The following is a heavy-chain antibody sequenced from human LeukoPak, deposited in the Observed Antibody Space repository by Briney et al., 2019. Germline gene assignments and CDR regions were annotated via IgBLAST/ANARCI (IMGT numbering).Heavy chain of an antibody. CDR2: IYSDGRS. D-gene: IGHD2-15*01. J-gene: IGHJ3*02. Sequence: PGGSLRLSCAASGFSVSTDYLTWVRQAPGKGLQWVSVIYSDGRSYYADSVKGRFTISRDNSKNTLYLQMNSLRAEDTAVYYCTRGRDWVVIWGQGTMVTVSS. V-gene: IGHV3-53*01. CDR3: TRGRDWVVI. CDR1: GFSVSTDY.